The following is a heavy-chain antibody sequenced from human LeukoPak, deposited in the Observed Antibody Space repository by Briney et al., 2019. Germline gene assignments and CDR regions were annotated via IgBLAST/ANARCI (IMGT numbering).Heavy chain of an antibody. Sequence: SQTLSLTCTVSGGSISNGGYYWSWIRQHPGKGLEWIGYIYYSGSTYYNPSLKSRVTISVDTSKNQFSLKLSSVTAADTAVYYCARGSLVPAAILYYYYGMDVWGQGTTVTVSS. CDR1: GGSISNGGYY. V-gene: IGHV4-31*03. D-gene: IGHD2-2*01. CDR3: ARGSLVPAAILYYYYGMDV. CDR2: IYYSGST. J-gene: IGHJ6*02.